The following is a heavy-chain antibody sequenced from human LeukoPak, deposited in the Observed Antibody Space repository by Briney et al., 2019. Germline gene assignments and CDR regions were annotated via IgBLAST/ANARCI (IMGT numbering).Heavy chain of an antibody. CDR2: ISGSGGST. CDR1: GFTFSSYA. V-gene: IGHV3-23*01. J-gene: IGHJ4*02. CDR3: ARDSSSWLSYYFDY. Sequence: GGSLRLSCAASGFTFSSYAMSWVRQAPGKGLEWVSAISGSGGSTYYADSVKGRFTISRDNSKNTLYLQMNSLRAEDTAVYYCARDSSSWLSYYFDYWGQGTLVTVSS. D-gene: IGHD6-13*01.